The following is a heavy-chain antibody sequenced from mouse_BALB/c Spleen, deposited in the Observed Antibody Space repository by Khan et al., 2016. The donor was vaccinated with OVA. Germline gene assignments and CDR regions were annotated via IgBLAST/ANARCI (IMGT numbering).Heavy chain of an antibody. J-gene: IGHJ3*01. CDR3: TRGGYGAFGY. V-gene: IGHV5-4*02. CDR1: GFTFSDYY. CDR2: ISGGGSYT. D-gene: IGHD2-14*01. Sequence: EVELVESGGGLVKPGGSLKLSCAASGFTFSDYYMYWVRQTPEKRLEWVATISGGGSYTYFPDSVEGRFTISRDNAKNNLYLQLISLKSEDTAMYYCTRGGYGAFGYWDQGTLVTVSA.